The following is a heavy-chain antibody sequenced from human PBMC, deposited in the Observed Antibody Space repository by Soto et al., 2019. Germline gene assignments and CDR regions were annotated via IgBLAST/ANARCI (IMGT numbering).Heavy chain of an antibody. J-gene: IGHJ4*02. CDR1: GYTFTSYG. D-gene: IGHD3-10*01. Sequence: QVQLVQSGAEVKKPGASVKVSCKASGYTFTSYGISWVRQAPGQGLEWMGWISAYNGNTNYAQKLQGRVTMTTDTXXSAAYMGLRSLRSDDTAVYYCAGGWCGEFVYYFDYWGQGTLVTVSS. CDR3: AGGWCGEFVYYFDY. V-gene: IGHV1-18*01. CDR2: ISAYNGNT.